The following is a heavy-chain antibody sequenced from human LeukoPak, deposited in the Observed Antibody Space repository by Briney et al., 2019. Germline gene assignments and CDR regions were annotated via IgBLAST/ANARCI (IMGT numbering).Heavy chain of an antibody. CDR1: GGSISSSSYY. D-gene: IGHD3-22*01. Sequence: SETLSLTCTVSGGSISSSSYYWGWIRQPPGKGLEWIGSIYYSGSTYYNPSLKSRVTISVDTSKNQFSLKLSSVTAADTAVYYCASHYYDSSGYLFDSWGRGSLVTVSS. CDR3: ASHYYDSSGYLFDS. V-gene: IGHV4-39*01. J-gene: IGHJ4*02. CDR2: IYYSGST.